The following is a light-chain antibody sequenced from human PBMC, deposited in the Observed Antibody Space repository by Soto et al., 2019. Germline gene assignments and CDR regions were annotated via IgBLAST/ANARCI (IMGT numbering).Light chain of an antibody. CDR3: QQSYSGPLT. Sequence: DIQMTQSPSSLSASVGDRVTITCQASQDISKYVNWYQQKPGKAPKVLIYAASSLQSGVPSRFSGIGSGTDFTLSISSLQPEDFATYYCQQSYSGPLTFGGGTKVDIK. CDR2: AAS. V-gene: IGKV1-39*01. J-gene: IGKJ4*01. CDR1: QDISKY.